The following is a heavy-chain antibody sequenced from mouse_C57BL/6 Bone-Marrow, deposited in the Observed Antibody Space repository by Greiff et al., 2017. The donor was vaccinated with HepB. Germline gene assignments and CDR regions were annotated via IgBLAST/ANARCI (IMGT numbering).Heavy chain of an antibody. CDR3: GGITTVVGYFDV. D-gene: IGHD1-1*01. Sequence: EVQLQQSGAELVRPGASVKLSCTASGFNIKDYYMHWVKQRPEQGLEWIGRIDPEDGDTEYAPKFQGKATMTADTSSNTAYLQLSSLTSEDTAVYYCGGITTVVGYFDVWGTGTTVTVSS. CDR2: IDPEDGDT. CDR1: GFNIKDYY. V-gene: IGHV14-1*01. J-gene: IGHJ1*03.